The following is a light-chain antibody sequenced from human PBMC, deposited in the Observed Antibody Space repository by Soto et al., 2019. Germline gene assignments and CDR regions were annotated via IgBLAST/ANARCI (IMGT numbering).Light chain of an antibody. J-gene: IGKJ1*01. V-gene: IGKV1-17*01. CDR3: LQHNSYPRT. Sequence: DILMTQSPSSLSASVGDRVTITCRASQGIGNGLGWFQQKPGRAPKRLMYAASSLESGVPPRFSGSGSGTEFTLTISSLQPEDFATYYCLQHNSYPRTFGQGTKVEIK. CDR1: QGIGNG. CDR2: AAS.